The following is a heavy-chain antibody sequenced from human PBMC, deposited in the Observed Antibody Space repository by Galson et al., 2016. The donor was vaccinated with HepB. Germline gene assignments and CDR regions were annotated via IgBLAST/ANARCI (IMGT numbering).Heavy chain of an antibody. Sequence: SLRLSCAASGFTFGRYAMNWVRQAPGKGLEWVSAISGDGGSIYYAGSVQGRFTSSRDRSTNTMYLQMNSLRTEDTAVYYCARFTQERLDRVYYFDYWGQGTLVTVSS. CDR1: GFTFGRYA. D-gene: IGHD6-25*01. CDR3: ARFTQERLDRVYYFDY. J-gene: IGHJ4*02. CDR2: ISGDGGSI. V-gene: IGHV3-23*01.